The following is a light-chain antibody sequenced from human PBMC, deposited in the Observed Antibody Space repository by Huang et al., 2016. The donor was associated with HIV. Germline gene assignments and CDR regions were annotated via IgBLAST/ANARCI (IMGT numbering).Light chain of an antibody. CDR1: QSISSY. J-gene: IGKJ1*01. CDR2: AAS. V-gene: IGKV1-39*01. Sequence: DIQMTQSPSSLSASVGDRVTITCRASQSISSYVNWYQQKPGKAPKLLIYAASSLQSGVPSRFSGSGSGTDFTLTISSLQPEDFATYYCQQSYSIPWTFGQGTKVDIK. CDR3: QQSYSIPWT.